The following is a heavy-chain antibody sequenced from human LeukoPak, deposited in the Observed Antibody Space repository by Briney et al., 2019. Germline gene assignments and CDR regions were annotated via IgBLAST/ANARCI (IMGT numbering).Heavy chain of an antibody. J-gene: IGHJ5*02. Sequence: GASVKVSCKASGYTITSYGISWVRQAPGQGLEWMGWISAYNGNTNYAQKLQGRVTMTTDTSTSTAYMELRSLRSDDTAVYYCARESGAIWFGADNWFDPWGQGTLVTVSS. CDR1: GYTITSYG. V-gene: IGHV1-18*01. D-gene: IGHD3-10*01. CDR2: ISAYNGNT. CDR3: ARESGAIWFGADNWFDP.